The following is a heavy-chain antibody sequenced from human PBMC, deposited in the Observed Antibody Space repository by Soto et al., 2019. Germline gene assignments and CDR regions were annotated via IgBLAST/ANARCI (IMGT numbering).Heavy chain of an antibody. V-gene: IGHV3-30*18. CDR1: GFTFSSYG. CDR2: ISYDGSNK. J-gene: IGHJ6*02. CDR3: AKSYNWNYSHVYYYYYGMDV. D-gene: IGHD1-7*01. Sequence: PGGSLRLSCAASGFTFSSYGMHWVRQAPGKGLEWVAVISYDGSNKYYADSVKGRFTISRDNSKNTLYLQMNSLRAEDTAVYYCAKSYNWNYSHVYYYYYGMDVWGQGTTVTVSS.